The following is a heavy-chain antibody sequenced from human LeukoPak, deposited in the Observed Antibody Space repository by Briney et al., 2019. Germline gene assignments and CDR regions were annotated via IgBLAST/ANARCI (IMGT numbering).Heavy chain of an antibody. CDR2: FDPEDGET. D-gene: IGHD6-19*01. CDR1: GYTLTELS. J-gene: IGHJ5*02. Sequence: ASVKVSCKVSGYTLTELSMHWVRQAPGKGLEWMGGFDPEDGETIYAQKFQGRVTMTEDTSTDTAYMELSSLRSEDTAVYYCATDLGIAVAYRAWGQGTLVTVSS. V-gene: IGHV1-24*01. CDR3: ATDLGIAVAYRA.